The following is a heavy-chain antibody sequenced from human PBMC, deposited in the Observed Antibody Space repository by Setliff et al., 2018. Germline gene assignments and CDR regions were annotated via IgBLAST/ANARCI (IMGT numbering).Heavy chain of an antibody. Sequence: SETLSLTCTVSGDSIDSAFWNWIRQSPEKGLEWIGYRSTREDTNSNPSLRSRLTMSLDTSRSQFSLNLTSVPAADPAIYFCARAVDCTCYFPFWYFDLWGRGTLVTVSS. CDR2: RSTREDT. J-gene: IGHJ2*01. CDR3: ARAVDCTCYFPFWYFDL. V-gene: IGHV4-59*13. CDR1: GDSIDSAF. D-gene: IGHD3-9*01.